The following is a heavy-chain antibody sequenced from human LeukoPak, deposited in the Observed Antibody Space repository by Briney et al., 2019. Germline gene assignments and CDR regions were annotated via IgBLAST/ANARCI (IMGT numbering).Heavy chain of an antibody. J-gene: IGHJ4*02. Sequence: SETLSLTCAVYGGSFSGYYWSWIRQPPGKGLEWIGEINHSGSTNYNPSLKSRVTISVDTSKNQLSLKLSSVTAADTAVYYCARVKTRLGSGGRYYFDYWGQGTLVTVSS. CDR1: GGSFSGYY. D-gene: IGHD3-10*01. V-gene: IGHV4-34*01. CDR2: INHSGST. CDR3: ARVKTRLGSGGRYYFDY.